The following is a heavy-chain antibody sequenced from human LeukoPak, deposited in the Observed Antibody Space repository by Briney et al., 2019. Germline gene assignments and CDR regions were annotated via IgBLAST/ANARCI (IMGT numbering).Heavy chain of an antibody. CDR2: ISGSGSGGST. CDR1: GLTFSSSA. D-gene: IGHD5-24*01. Sequence: GGSLRLSCAASGLTFSSSAMSWVRQAPGKGLEWVSNISGSGSGGSTYYADSVKGRFTISRDNSKNTLYLQMNSLRAEDTAVYYCAKSGYNRFDYWGQGTLVTVSS. J-gene: IGHJ4*02. V-gene: IGHV3-23*01. CDR3: AKSGYNRFDY.